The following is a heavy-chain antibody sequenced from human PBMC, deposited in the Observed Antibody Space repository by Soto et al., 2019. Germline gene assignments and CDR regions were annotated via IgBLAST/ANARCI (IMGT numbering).Heavy chain of an antibody. D-gene: IGHD3-9*01. CDR2: IIPIFGTT. CDR3: QLASPFDWSSQSEDY. Sequence: SVKVSCKASGGTFSSYAISWVRQAPGQGLEWMGGIIPIFGTTNYAQKFQGRVTITADESTSTAYMELSSLRSEDTAVYYCQLASPFDWSSQSEDYWGQGTLVTVSS. V-gene: IGHV1-69*13. CDR1: GGTFSSYA. J-gene: IGHJ4*02.